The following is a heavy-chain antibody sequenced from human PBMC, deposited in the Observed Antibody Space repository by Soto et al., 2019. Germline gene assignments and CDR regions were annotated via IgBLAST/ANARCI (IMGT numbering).Heavy chain of an antibody. D-gene: IGHD4-17*01. J-gene: IGHJ5*02. CDR3: ARHGFYGDYSSNYFDP. CDR1: GYSFTNYW. CDR2: IYPSDSTT. Sequence: GESLKISCKGSGYSFTNYWIACVRQMPGKGLEYMGIIYPSDSTTRYSPSFQVQVTISADKSISNAYLQWNSLKALDTAMYYCARHGFYGDYSSNYFDPWGQGTLVTVSS. V-gene: IGHV5-51*01.